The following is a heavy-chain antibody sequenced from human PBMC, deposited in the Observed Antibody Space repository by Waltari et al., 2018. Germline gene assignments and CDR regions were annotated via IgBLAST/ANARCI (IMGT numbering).Heavy chain of an antibody. D-gene: IGHD1-26*01. CDR1: GFTFSSYD. CDR3: AKAVGATPYYFDY. CDR2: IRYDGSNK. V-gene: IGHV3-30*02. Sequence: QVQLVESGGGVVQPGGSLRLSCGASGFTFSSYDMHWVRQAPGKGLEWVAFIRYDGSNKYYADSVKGRFTISRDKSKNTLYLQMNSLRAEDTAVYYCAKAVGATPYYFDYWGQGTLVTVSS. J-gene: IGHJ4*02.